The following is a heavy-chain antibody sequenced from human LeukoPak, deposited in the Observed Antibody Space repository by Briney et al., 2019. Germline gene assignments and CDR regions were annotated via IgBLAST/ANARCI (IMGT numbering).Heavy chain of an antibody. Sequence: SETLSLTCTVSGGSISSSSYYWGWIRQPPGKGLEWIGSIYYSGSTYYNPSLKSRVTISVDTSKNQFSLKLSSVTAADTAVYYCARESAHYYGSGSYSNWFDPWGQGTLVTVSS. V-gene: IGHV4-39*07. CDR3: ARESAHYYGSGSYSNWFDP. J-gene: IGHJ5*02. CDR1: GGSISSSSYY. CDR2: IYYSGST. D-gene: IGHD3-10*01.